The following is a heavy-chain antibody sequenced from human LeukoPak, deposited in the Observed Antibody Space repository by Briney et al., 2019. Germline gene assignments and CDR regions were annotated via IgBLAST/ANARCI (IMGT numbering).Heavy chain of an antibody. CDR1: GYTFTSYY. V-gene: IGHV1-46*01. D-gene: IGHD3-10*01. J-gene: IGHJ4*02. CDR2: INPSGGST. CDR3: ARVARSIGLGDY. Sequence: ASVKVSCRASGYTFTSYYMHWMRQAPGQGLEWMGIINPSGGSTSYAQKFQGRVTMTRDTSTSTVYMELSSLRSEDTAVYYCARVARSIGLGDYWGQGTLVTVSS.